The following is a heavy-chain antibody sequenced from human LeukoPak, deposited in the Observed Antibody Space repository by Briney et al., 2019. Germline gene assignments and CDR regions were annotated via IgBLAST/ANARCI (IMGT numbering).Heavy chain of an antibody. CDR1: GGSFSGYY. D-gene: IGHD2-21*02. CDR3: ARHSYCGGDCYLDY. Sequence: SETLSLTCAVYGGSFSGYYWSWIRQPPGKGLEWIGYIYYSGSTYYNPSLKSRVTISVDTSKNQFSLKLSSVTAADTAVYYCARHSYCGGDCYLDYWGQGTLVTVSS. V-gene: IGHV4-59*08. J-gene: IGHJ4*02. CDR2: IYYSGST.